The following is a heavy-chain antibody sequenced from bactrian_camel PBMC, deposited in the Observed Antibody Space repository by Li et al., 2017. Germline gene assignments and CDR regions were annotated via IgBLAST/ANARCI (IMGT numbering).Heavy chain of an antibody. V-gene: IGHV3S53*01. D-gene: IGHD2*01. J-gene: IGHJ4*01. Sequence: VQLVESGGGSVQIGGSLTLACTASRGFDDADAEWGWFRQAPGAQCEMVASISPDGKKYYSDSVKGRFTISQDNAKNTVYLQMDSLKVEDTAMYYCAADLRWCRSGYLDPHGRNELVGPGDPGHRL. CDR1: RGFDDADAE. CDR3: AADLRWCRSGYLDPHGRNEL. CDR2: ISPDGKK.